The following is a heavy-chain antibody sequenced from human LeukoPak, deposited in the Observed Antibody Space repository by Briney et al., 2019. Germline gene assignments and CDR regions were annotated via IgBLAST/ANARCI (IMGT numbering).Heavy chain of an antibody. CDR1: GFTFSSYG. J-gene: IGHJ6*03. CDR2: ISSSSSYI. V-gene: IGHV3-21*01. CDR3: ARDPSPLGLRGPYYYYMDV. Sequence: GGSLRLSCAASGFTFSSYGMHWVRQAPGKGLEWVSSISSSSSYIYYADSVKGRFTISRDNAKNSLYLQMNSLRAEDTAVYYCARDPSPLGLRGPYYYYMDVWGKGTTVTVSS. D-gene: IGHD4/OR15-4a*01.